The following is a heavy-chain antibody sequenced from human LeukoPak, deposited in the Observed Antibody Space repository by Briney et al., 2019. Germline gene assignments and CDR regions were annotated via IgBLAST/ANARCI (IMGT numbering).Heavy chain of an antibody. Sequence: ASVKVSCKASGYTLTGYYMHWVRQAPGQGLEWMGWINPNSGGTNYAQKFQGRVTMTRDTSISTAYMELSRLRSDDTAVYYCARVELRYFDWLLPFDYWGQGTLVTVSS. D-gene: IGHD3-9*01. CDR1: GYTLTGYY. V-gene: IGHV1-2*02. J-gene: IGHJ4*02. CDR2: INPNSGGT. CDR3: ARVELRYFDWLLPFDY.